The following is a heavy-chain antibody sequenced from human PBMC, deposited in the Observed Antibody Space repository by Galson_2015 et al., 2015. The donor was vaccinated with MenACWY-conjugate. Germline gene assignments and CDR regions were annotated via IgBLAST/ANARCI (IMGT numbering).Heavy chain of an antibody. CDR1: GGSVSSSSYF. D-gene: IGHD4-23*01. J-gene: IGHJ3*02. Sequence: SESLSLTCAVSGGSVSSSSYFWGWIRQPPGKGLERIGTISYSGSTHYNPSLSNRVCGSADTFQTQFSLNENSLTAADTALYSCARRSARLTLGAFDIWGQGTMVTVSS. CDR2: ISYSGST. V-gene: IGHV4-39*01. CDR3: ARRSARLTLGAFDI.